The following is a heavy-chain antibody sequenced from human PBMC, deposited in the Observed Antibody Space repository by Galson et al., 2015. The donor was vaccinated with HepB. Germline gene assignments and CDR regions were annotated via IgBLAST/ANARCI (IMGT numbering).Heavy chain of an antibody. CDR2: IYYSGST. Sequence: SETLSLTCTVSGGSISSYYWSWIRQPPGKGLVWIGYIYYSGSTNSNPSLKSRVTISVDTSKNQFSLKLSSVTAADTAVYYCARFMVRGAHKGPHYYYGMDVWGQGTTVTVSS. D-gene: IGHD3-10*01. V-gene: IGHV4-59*01. CDR3: ARFMVRGAHKGPHYYYGMDV. CDR1: GGSISSYY. J-gene: IGHJ6*02.